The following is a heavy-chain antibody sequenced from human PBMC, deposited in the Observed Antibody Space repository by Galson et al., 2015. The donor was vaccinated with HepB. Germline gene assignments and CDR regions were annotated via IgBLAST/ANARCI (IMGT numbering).Heavy chain of an antibody. CDR1: GGTFSSYA. Sequence: SVKVSCKASGGTFSSYAISWVRQAPGQGLEWMGGIIPIFGTANYAQKFQGRVTITADESTSTAYMELSSLRSEDTAVYYCARDRRDGYNYGLGADAFDIWGQGTMVTVSS. V-gene: IGHV1-69*13. J-gene: IGHJ3*02. CDR3: ARDRRDGYNYGLGADAFDI. CDR2: IIPIFGTA. D-gene: IGHD5-24*01.